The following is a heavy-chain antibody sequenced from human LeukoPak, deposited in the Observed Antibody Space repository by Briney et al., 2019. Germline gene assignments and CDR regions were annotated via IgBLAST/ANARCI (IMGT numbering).Heavy chain of an antibody. CDR2: IHRSGST. CDR1: PDSTTSNF. Sequence: SETLSLTCTVSPDSTTSNFWSWVRQPPGKGLEWIGEIHRSGSTNYNASLQSRVTISIDSSKNQIALELSAVTAADTAVYYCAREIDGGFNPGAYWGQGTLVTVSS. J-gene: IGHJ4*02. D-gene: IGHD1-14*01. V-gene: IGHV4-4*02. CDR3: AREIDGGFNPGAY.